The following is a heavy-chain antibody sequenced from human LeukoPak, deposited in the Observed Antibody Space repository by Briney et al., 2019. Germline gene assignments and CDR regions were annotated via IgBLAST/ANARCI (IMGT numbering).Heavy chain of an antibody. CDR1: GFIYSNFA. CDR3: AKDLSYGDTSYFYYYMDV. Sequence: GGSVRLSCAASGFIYSNFAMNWVRQAPGKGLEWVSVISGCGGSSFYADSVKGRFIISRDNSKNTLYLQMNSLRVEDTAQYYCAKDLSYGDTSYFYYYMDVWGKGTTVTVSS. J-gene: IGHJ6*03. CDR2: ISGCGGSS. V-gene: IGHV3-23*01. D-gene: IGHD4-17*01.